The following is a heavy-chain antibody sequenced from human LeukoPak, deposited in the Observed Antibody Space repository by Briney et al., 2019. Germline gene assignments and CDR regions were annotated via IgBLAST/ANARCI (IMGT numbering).Heavy chain of an antibody. Sequence: QAGGSLRLSCAASGFTFSSHWMSWVRQAPGKGLEWVANMNPDGREKYYVDSMKGRFTISRDNTKNSLYLQINSLRAEDTAVYYCARSEAGLTYWGQGTLVTLSS. CDR1: GFTFSSHW. V-gene: IGHV3-7*01. J-gene: IGHJ4*02. D-gene: IGHD6-19*01. CDR3: ARSEAGLTY. CDR2: MNPDGREK.